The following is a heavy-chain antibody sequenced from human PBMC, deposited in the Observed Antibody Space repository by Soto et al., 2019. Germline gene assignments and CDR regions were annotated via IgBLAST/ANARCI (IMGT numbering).Heavy chain of an antibody. D-gene: IGHD2-2*01. V-gene: IGHV4-59*01. CDR1: GGSISSYY. J-gene: IGHJ6*03. CDR3: ARVWRYCSSTSCYEMGYYYYYYMDV. Sequence: SETLSLTCTVSGGSISSYYWSWIRQPPGKGLEWIGYIYYSGSTNYNPSLKSRVTISVDTSKNQFSLKLSSVTAADTAVYYCARVWRYCSSTSCYEMGYYYYYYMDVWGKGTTVTVSS. CDR2: IYYSGST.